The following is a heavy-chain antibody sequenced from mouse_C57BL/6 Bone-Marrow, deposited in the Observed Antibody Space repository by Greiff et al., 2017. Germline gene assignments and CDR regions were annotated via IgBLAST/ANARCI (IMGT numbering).Heavy chain of an antibody. CDR1: GYTFTSYW. CDR3: ARRLPGWYFDY. D-gene: IGHD5-5*01. J-gene: IGHJ2*01. CDR2: IHPNSGST. V-gene: IGHV1-64*01. Sequence: VKLQQPGAELVKPGASVKLSCKASGYTFTSYWMHWVKQRPGQGLEWIGMIHPNSGSTNYNEKFKSKATLTVDKSSSTAYMQLSSLTSEDSAVYYCARRLPGWYFDYWGQGTTLTVSS.